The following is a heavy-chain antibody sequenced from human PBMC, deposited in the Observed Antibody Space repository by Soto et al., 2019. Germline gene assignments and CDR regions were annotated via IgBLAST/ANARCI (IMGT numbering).Heavy chain of an antibody. V-gene: IGHV6-1*01. D-gene: IGHD3-10*01. CDR3: ARVLGETYYYGSGSYLTGAFDI. J-gene: IGHJ3*02. Sequence: PSDTLSLTCAIFGDSVSSNSAAWNWIRQSPSRGLEWLGRTYYRSKWYNDYAVSVKSRITINPDTSKNQFSLELNSVTPEDTAVYYCARVLGETYYYGSGSYLTGAFDIWGQGTMVTVSS. CDR2: TYYRSKWYN. CDR1: GDSVSSNSAA.